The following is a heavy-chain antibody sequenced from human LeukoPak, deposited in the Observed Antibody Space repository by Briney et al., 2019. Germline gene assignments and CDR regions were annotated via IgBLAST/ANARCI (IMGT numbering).Heavy chain of an antibody. CDR3: GRDGGVGGVFVY. V-gene: IGHV3-74*01. D-gene: IGHD3-16*01. CDR1: GFTFSSYG. CDR2: INTDGSST. Sequence: GGSLRLSCAASGFTFSSYGMHWVRQAPGKGLEWVSRINTDGSSTSYADSVKGRFTISRDNAKNTLYLQMNSLRAEDTAVYCCGRDGGVGGVFVYWGQGTLVTVSS. J-gene: IGHJ4*02.